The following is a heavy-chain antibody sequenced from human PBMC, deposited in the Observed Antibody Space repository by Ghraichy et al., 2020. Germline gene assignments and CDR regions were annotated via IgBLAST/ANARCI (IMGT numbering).Heavy chain of an antibody. J-gene: IGHJ2*01. Sequence: GGSLRLSCAASGFPFISYSMNWVRQAPGKGLEWVSYIDTGKKSTIYYAESVRGRFTISRDNARNSLYLQMNSLRDEDTALYYCARKGDSCGGDCYKDFDPWGRGTLVTVSS. CDR1: GFPFISYS. CDR3: ARKGDSCGGDCYKDFDP. V-gene: IGHV3-48*02. D-gene: IGHD2-21*02. CDR2: IDTGKKSTI.